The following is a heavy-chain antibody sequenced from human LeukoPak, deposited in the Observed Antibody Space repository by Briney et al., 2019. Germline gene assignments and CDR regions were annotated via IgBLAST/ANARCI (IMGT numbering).Heavy chain of an antibody. J-gene: IGHJ4*02. CDR3: AREWCSGGSCYFDY. Sequence: PGGSLRLSCAASGFTFSNYWMSWVRQAPGKGLEWVANIKQDGSERLYVDSVKGRFTISRDNAKNSLYLQMNSLRAEDTAVYYCAREWCSGGSCYFDYWGQGTLVTVSS. CDR1: GFTFSNYW. D-gene: IGHD2-15*01. V-gene: IGHV3-7*01. CDR2: IKQDGSER.